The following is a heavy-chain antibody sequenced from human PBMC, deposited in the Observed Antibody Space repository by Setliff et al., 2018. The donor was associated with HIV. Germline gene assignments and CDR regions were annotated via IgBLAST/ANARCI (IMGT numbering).Heavy chain of an antibody. V-gene: IGHV4-4*09. CDR1: GDSISNHY. D-gene: IGHD3-22*01. CDR2: IYTTGST. CDR3: ARGLSFYDPGGFDY. J-gene: IGHJ4*02. Sequence: PSETLSLTCTVSGDSISNHYWSWVRQPPGKGLEWIGYIYTTGSTNYNPTLKSRVTISVDTSKNQFSLKLSSVTAADTAVYYCARGLSFYDPGGFDYWGQGTLVTVSS.